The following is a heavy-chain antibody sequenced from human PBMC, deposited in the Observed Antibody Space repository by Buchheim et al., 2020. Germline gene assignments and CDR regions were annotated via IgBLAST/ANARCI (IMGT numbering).Heavy chain of an antibody. Sequence: QVQLQESGPGLVRPSQTLSLSCDVSNDSFGSGGYYWSWIRQHPGKGLEWIGYIHHSGSTYHNPSLRSRVTISIDPSKNQFSLKLGSVTAADTAVYYCARGLTVRVPGAPYFDHWGQGTL. V-gene: IGHV4-31*11. CDR2: IHHSGST. CDR1: NDSFGSGGYY. J-gene: IGHJ4*02. D-gene: IGHD2-8*02. CDR3: ARGLTVRVPGAPYFDH.